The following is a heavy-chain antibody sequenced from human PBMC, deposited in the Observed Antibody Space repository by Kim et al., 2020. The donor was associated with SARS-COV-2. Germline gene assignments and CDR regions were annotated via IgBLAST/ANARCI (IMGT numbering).Heavy chain of an antibody. CDR3: ARDLGIAAGFGGY. CDR1: GGTFSSYA. J-gene: IGHJ4*02. V-gene: IGHV1-69*13. Sequence: SVKVSCKASGGTFSSYAISWVRQAPGQGLEWMGGIIPIFGTANYAQKFQGRVTITADESTSTAYMELSSLRSEDTAVYYCARDLGIAAGFGGYWGQGTLVTVSS. D-gene: IGHD6-13*01. CDR2: IIPIFGTA.